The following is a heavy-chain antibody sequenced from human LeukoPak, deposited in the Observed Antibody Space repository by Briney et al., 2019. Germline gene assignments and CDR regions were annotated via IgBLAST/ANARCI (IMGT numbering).Heavy chain of an antibody. V-gene: IGHV3-23*01. J-gene: IGHJ1*01. CDR3: AKGSSDGSGSERY. D-gene: IGHD3-10*01. Sequence: GSLRLSCAASRFTFNNYAMNWVRQAPGKGLEWVSAITGSGDSTYYADSVKGRFTISRDNSKNTLYLQMNSLRAEDTAVYYCAKGSSDGSGSERYWGQGTLVTVSS. CDR2: ITGSGDST. CDR1: RFTFNNYA.